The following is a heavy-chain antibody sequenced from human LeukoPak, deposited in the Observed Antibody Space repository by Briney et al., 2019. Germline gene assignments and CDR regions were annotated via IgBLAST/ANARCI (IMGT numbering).Heavy chain of an antibody. CDR3: ARSYGDHEAFDI. J-gene: IGHJ3*02. D-gene: IGHD4-17*01. V-gene: IGHV5-51*01. CDR1: GHTFTNYW. CDR2: IYPGDSDT. Sequence: GESLKISCKGSGHTFTNYWIGWVRQMPGKGLEWMGIIYPGDSDTKYSPSFQGQVTISADKSITTAYLQWNSLKASDTAMYYCARSYGDHEAFDIWGQGTMVTVSS.